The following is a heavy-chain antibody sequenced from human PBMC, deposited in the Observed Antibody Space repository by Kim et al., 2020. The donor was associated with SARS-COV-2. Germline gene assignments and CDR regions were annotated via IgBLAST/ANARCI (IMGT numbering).Heavy chain of an antibody. J-gene: IGHJ3*02. V-gene: IGHV4-59*01. D-gene: IGHD6-19*01. Sequence: SCKSRVTISVDTSKNQFSPKLSSVTAADTAVYYCARFGVGWYGSADAFAIWGQGTIVTVSS. CDR3: ARFGVGWYGSADAFAI.